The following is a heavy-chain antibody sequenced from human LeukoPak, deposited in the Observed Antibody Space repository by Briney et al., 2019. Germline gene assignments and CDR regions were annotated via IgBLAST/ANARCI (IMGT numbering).Heavy chain of an antibody. V-gene: IGHV4-31*03. CDR3: ARTILTDTLRSFDY. J-gene: IGHJ4*02. Sequence: SETLSLTCTVSGGSISGSGYYWSWIRQHPGTGLEWIGYIYYTGNTYYDPSLKSRLTISVATSKNQFSLKLTSVTAAATAMYYCARTILTDTLRSFDYWGQGSLVTVSS. CDR1: GGSISGSGYY. D-gene: IGHD3-9*01. CDR2: IYYTGNT.